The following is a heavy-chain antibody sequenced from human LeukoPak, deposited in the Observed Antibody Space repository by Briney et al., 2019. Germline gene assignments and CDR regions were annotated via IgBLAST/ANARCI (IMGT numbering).Heavy chain of an antibody. V-gene: IGHV5-51*01. D-gene: IGHD3-10*01. Sequence: GESLKISCKGSGYSFTSYWIGWVRQMPGKGLEWMGIIYPGDSDTRYSPSFQGQVTIPADKSISTAYLQWSSLKASDTAMYYCARAKIRDLGAFDIWGQGTMVTVSS. CDR2: IYPGDSDT. CDR1: GYSFTSYW. CDR3: ARAKIRDLGAFDI. J-gene: IGHJ3*02.